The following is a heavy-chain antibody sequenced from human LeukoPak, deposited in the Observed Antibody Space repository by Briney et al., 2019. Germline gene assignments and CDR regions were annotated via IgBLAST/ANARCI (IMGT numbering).Heavy chain of an antibody. Sequence: LGGSLRLSCAASGFTFSSYWMSWVRQAPGKGLEWVANIKQDGSEKYYVDSVKGRFTISRDNSKNTLYLQMNSLRAEDTAVYYCAKSLSSRGVIIPKTSRCFDYWGQGTLVTVSS. CDR3: AKSLSSRGVIIPKTSRCFDY. J-gene: IGHJ4*02. CDR2: IKQDGSEK. V-gene: IGHV3-7*03. CDR1: GFTFSSYW. D-gene: IGHD3-10*01.